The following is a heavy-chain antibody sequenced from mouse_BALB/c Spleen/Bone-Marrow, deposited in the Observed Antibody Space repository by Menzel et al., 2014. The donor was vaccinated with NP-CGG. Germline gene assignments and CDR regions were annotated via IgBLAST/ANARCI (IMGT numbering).Heavy chain of an antibody. Sequence: VKLMESGPGLVAPSQSLSITCTVSGFSLTSYGVHWVRQPPGKGLEWLGVIWAGGSTNYNSALMSRLSISKDNSKSQVFLKMNSLQTDDTAMYYCDRAPLLRYHYAMDYWGQGTSVTVSS. CDR3: DRAPLLRYHYAMDY. D-gene: IGHD1-1*01. CDR1: GFSLTSYG. CDR2: IWAGGST. J-gene: IGHJ4*01. V-gene: IGHV2-9*02.